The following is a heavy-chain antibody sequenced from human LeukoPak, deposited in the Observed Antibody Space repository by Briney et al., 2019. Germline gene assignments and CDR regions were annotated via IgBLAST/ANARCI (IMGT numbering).Heavy chain of an antibody. Sequence: SETLSLTCTVSGGSISSSSYYWGWIRQPPGKGLEWIGSIYYSGSTYYNPSLKSRVTISVDTSKNQFSLKLSSVTAADTAVYYCARGTDDYVWGSYRLFDYWGQGTLVTVSS. CDR1: GGSISSSSYY. V-gene: IGHV4-39*01. J-gene: IGHJ4*02. D-gene: IGHD3-16*02. CDR2: IYYSGST. CDR3: ARGTDDYVWGSYRLFDY.